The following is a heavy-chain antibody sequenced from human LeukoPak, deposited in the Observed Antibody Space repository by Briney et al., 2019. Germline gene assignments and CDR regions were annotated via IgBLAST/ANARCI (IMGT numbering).Heavy chain of an antibody. J-gene: IGHJ3*02. CDR3: ARFPTFYSSSWSGGMDAFDI. Sequence: SETLSLTCTVSGGSISSYYWSWIRQPPGKGLEWIGYIYYSGSTNYNPSLKSRVTISVDTSKNQFSLKLSSVTAADTAVYYCARFPTFYSSSWSGGMDAFDIWGQGTMVTVSS. CDR1: GGSISSYY. D-gene: IGHD6-13*01. CDR2: IYYSGST. V-gene: IGHV4-59*08.